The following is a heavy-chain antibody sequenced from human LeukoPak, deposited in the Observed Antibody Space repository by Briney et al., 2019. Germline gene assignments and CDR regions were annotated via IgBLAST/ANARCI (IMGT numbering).Heavy chain of an antibody. Sequence: GGSLRLSCAASGFTVSSNYMSWVRQAPGYGLEWVSIIYSGGNTYYADSVKGRFTISRDNSKNTLYLQMNSLRAEDTAVYYCARVAQVQYHFDFWGQGTLVTVSS. D-gene: IGHD2-2*01. CDR2: IYSGGNT. CDR1: GFTVSSNY. CDR3: ARVAQVQYHFDF. J-gene: IGHJ4*02. V-gene: IGHV3-66*01.